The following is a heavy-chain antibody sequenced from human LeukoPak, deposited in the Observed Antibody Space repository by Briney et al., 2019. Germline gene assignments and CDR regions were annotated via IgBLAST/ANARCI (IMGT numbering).Heavy chain of an antibody. J-gene: IGHJ4*02. Sequence: ASVKVSCKASGYTFTGYYMHWVRQAPGQGLEWMGRINPNSGGTNYAQKFQGRVTMTRDTSISTAYMELSRLRSDDTAVYYRAREGSSSWAYYFDYWGQGTLVTVSS. CDR1: GYTFTGYY. CDR2: INPNSGGT. CDR3: AREGSSSWAYYFDY. V-gene: IGHV1-2*06. D-gene: IGHD6-13*01.